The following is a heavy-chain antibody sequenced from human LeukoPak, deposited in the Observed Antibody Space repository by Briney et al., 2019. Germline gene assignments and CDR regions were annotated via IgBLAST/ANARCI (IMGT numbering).Heavy chain of an antibody. J-gene: IGHJ6*03. V-gene: IGHV4-59*12. CDR1: VGSISSFF. CDR2: LSYRGST. Sequence: SESPSLSRAVSVGSISSFFRNGVRQPPGNGLERIGPLSYRGSTNYNPSPKSRGTISVDTAKNQFSLKLSSATDAHTAVYLCARGGGYWSGGSCVYYYYMDVWGKGTTVTVSS. CDR3: ARGGGYWSGGSCVYYYYMDV. D-gene: IGHD2-15*01.